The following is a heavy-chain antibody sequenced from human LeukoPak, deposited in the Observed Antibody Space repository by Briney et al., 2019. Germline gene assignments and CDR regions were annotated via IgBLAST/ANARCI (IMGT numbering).Heavy chain of an antibody. J-gene: IGHJ6*03. CDR2: IYYSGST. D-gene: IGHD2-2*01. V-gene: IGHV4-59*12. Sequence: SETLSLTCTVSGGSISSYYWSWIRQPPGKGLEWIGYIYYSGSTNYNPSLKSRVTISVDTSKNQFSLKLSSVTAADTAVYYCARFASGYCSSTSCQASLNYYYYYMDVWGKGTTVTVSS. CDR3: ARFASGYCSSTSCQASLNYYYYYMDV. CDR1: GGSISSYY.